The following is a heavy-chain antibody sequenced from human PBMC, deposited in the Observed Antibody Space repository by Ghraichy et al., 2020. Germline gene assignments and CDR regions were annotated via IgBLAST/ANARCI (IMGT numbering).Heavy chain of an antibody. D-gene: IGHD6-13*01. CDR3: ARRLEGNSSSYYGHGMDV. J-gene: IGHJ6*02. V-gene: IGHV3-7*01. Sequence: GGSLRLSCAASGFTFSSYCMSWVRQAPGKGLEWVANIKQDGSEKYYVDSVKGRFTISRDNAKNLLYLQLNSLRAEDTAVYYCARRLEGNSSSYYGHGMDVWGQGTTVTVSS. CDR1: GFTFSSYC. CDR2: IKQDGSEK.